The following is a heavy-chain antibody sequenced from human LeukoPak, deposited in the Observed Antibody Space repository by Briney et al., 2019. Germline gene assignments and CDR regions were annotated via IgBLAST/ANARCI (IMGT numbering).Heavy chain of an antibody. CDR3: ARGQKTSAFDI. CDR1: GGSISSYY. Sequence: KPSETLSLTCTVSGGSISSYYWSWIRQPPGKGLEWIGYIYYSGSTNYNPSLKSRVTISVDTSKNQFSLKLSSVTAADTAVYYCARGQKTSAFDIWGQGTMVTVSS. D-gene: IGHD1-7*01. V-gene: IGHV4-59*01. J-gene: IGHJ3*02. CDR2: IYYSGST.